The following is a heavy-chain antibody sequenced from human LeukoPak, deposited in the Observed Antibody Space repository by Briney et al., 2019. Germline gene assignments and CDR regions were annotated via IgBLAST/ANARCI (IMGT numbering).Heavy chain of an antibody. CDR2: INPSGGST. J-gene: IGHJ5*02. CDR1: GYTFTSYY. Sequence: GASVKVSCKASGYTFTSYYMHWVRQAPGQGLEWIGIINPSGGSTSYAQKFQGRVTMTRDTSTSTVYMELSSLRSEDTAVYYCARDRFDLFYDSSGHNWFDPWGQGTLVTVSS. D-gene: IGHD3-22*01. CDR3: ARDRFDLFYDSSGHNWFDP. V-gene: IGHV1-46*01.